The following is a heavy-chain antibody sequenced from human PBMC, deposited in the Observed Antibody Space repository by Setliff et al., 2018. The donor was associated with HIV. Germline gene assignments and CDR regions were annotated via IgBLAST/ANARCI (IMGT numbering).Heavy chain of an antibody. V-gene: IGHV1-3*04. CDR2: INTGNGNT. Sequence: EASVKVSCKASGYTFTSHTIHWVRQAPGQGLEWMGWINTGNGNTKYSQKFQNRVTITRDTSASTGYMEVNSLRPEDTAVYYCARDRIPKRGYTYREPDFDSWGQGTLVTVSS. CDR3: ARDRIPKRGYTYREPDFDS. D-gene: IGHD3-16*02. CDR1: GYTFTSHT. J-gene: IGHJ4*02.